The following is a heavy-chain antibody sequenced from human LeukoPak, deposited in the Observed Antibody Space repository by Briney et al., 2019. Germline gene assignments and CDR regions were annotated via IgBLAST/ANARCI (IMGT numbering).Heavy chain of an antibody. J-gene: IGHJ4*02. CDR3: ARHNSPYYDFWSGYYTPDENLDY. V-gene: IGHV4-38-2*02. Sequence: PLETLSLTCTVSGYSISSGYYWGWIRQPPGKGLEWIGSIYHSGSTYYNPSLKSRVTISVDTSKNQFSLKLSSVTAADTAVYYCARHNSPYYDFWSGYYTPDENLDYWGQGTLVTVSS. D-gene: IGHD3-3*01. CDR2: IYHSGST. CDR1: GYSISSGYY.